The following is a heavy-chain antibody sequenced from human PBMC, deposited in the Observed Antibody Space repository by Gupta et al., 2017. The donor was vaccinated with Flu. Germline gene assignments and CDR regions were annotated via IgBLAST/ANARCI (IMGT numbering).Heavy chain of an antibody. J-gene: IGHJ4*02. Sequence: VSQIPGKGPEWSSYINNDEQSIYNADSVKGRFAISKYNAKNTRSLRMYSLRREHTPVYYCATGGGDGWDVEFWGQGTLVSVSS. CDR2: INNDEQSI. D-gene: IGHD6-19*01. V-gene: IGHV3-48*01. CDR3: ATGGGDGWDVEF.